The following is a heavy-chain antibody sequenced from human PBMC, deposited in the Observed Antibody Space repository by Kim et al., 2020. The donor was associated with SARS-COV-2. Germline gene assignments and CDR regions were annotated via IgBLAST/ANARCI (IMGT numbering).Heavy chain of an antibody. Sequence: YADSVKGRFTISRDNAKNTLYLQMNSLRAEDTAVYYCARTYGSGSLLPLYWGQGTLVTVSS. J-gene: IGHJ4*02. CDR3: ARTYGSGSLLPLY. D-gene: IGHD3-10*01. V-gene: IGHV3-74*01.